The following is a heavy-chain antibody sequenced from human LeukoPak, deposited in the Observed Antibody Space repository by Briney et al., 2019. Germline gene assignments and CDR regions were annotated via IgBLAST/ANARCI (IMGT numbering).Heavy chain of an antibody. CDR1: GYTFTSYY. Sequence: ASVKVSCKASGYTFTSYYIHWVRQAPGQGLEWMGIINPNGGSTSYAQKFQGRVTMTRNTSISTAYMELSSLRSEDTAVYYCATRKSGSYSNWFDPWGQGTLVTVSS. V-gene: IGHV1-46*01. J-gene: IGHJ5*02. D-gene: IGHD1-26*01. CDR3: ATRKSGSYSNWFDP. CDR2: INPNGGST.